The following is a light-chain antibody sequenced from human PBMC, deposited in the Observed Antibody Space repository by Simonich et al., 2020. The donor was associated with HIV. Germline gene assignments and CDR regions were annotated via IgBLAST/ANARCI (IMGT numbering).Light chain of an antibody. V-gene: IGLV4-69*01. Sequence: QIVLTQSPSASASLGASVKLTCTLSSGHSTYAIAWHQQLPGKGTRFVMKVNNDGSQHKGDGIPDRFSGSISGAERYLTISSLQSEDEADYYCQTWGSGIQVFGGGTKLTVL. CDR3: QTWGSGIQV. CDR1: SGHSTYA. CDR2: VNNDGSQ. J-gene: IGLJ3*02.